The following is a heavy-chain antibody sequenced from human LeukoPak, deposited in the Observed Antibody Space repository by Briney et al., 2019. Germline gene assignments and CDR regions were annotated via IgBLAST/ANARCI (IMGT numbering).Heavy chain of an antibody. CDR3: ARQVGATLVDY. V-gene: IGHV3-21*01. J-gene: IGHJ4*02. CDR1: GFTFSSYN. Sequence: GGSLRLSCAASGFTFSSYNTNWVRQAPGKGLEWVSSISSSSSYIYYADSMKGRFTISRDNAKNSLYLQMNSLRAEDTAVYYCARQVGATLVDYWRQGTLVTVSS. D-gene: IGHD1-26*01. CDR2: ISSSSSYI.